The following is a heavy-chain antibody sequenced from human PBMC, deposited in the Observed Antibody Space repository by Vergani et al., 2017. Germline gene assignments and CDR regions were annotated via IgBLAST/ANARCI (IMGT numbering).Heavy chain of an antibody. CDR2: IYTSGSP. V-gene: IGHV4-61*02. D-gene: IGHD3-10*02. CDR1: GGSISSGSYY. CDR3: ASCPGSYYFDY. J-gene: IGHJ4*02. Sequence: QVQLQESGPGLVKPSQTLSLTCTVSGGSISSGSYYWSWIRQPAGKGLEWIGRIYTSGSPNYNPSLKSRVTISVYTSKNQFSLKLSSVTAADTAVYYCASCPGSYYFDYWGQGTLVTVSS.